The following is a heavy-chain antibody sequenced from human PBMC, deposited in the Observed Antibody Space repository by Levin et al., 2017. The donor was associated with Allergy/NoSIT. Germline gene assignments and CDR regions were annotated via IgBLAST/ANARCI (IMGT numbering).Heavy chain of an antibody. V-gene: IGHV3-33*01. D-gene: IGHD5-18*01. CDR1: GFTFSSYG. Sequence: LSLTCAASGFTFSSYGMHWVRPAPGKGLEWVAVIWYDGSNKYYADSVKGRFTISRDNSKNTLYLQMNSLRAEDTAVYYCARDGHSYGFDYWGQGTLVTVSS. CDR2: IWYDGSNK. CDR3: ARDGHSYGFDY. J-gene: IGHJ4*02.